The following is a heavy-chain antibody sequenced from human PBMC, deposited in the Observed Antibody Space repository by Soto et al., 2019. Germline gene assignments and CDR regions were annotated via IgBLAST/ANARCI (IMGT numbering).Heavy chain of an antibody. Sequence: GGSLRLSCAASGFNVSDNYMGWVRQAPGKGLEGVSSFFTGGSTDYADSVKGRFTISRDDSKNTVYLQTNSLRAEDTAVYFCDRGRRRLGIGFYPRGQGTLVTVSS. D-gene: IGHD6-25*01. J-gene: IGHJ5*02. V-gene: IGHV3-53*03. CDR3: DRGRRRLGIGFYP. CDR1: GFNVSDNY. CDR2: FFTGGST.